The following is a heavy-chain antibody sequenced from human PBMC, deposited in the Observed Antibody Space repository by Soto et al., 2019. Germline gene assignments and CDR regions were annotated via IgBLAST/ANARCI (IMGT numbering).Heavy chain of an antibody. CDR1: GGSFSGYY. V-gene: IGHV4-34*01. D-gene: IGHD3-10*01. Sequence: KTSETLSLTCAVYGGSFSGYYWSWIRQPPGKGLEWIGEINHSGSTNYNPSLKSRVTISVDTSKNQFSLKLSSVTAADTAVYYCASPNYYGSGSYRKYYYGMDVWGQGTTVTVSS. CDR2: INHSGST. CDR3: ASPNYYGSGSYRKYYYGMDV. J-gene: IGHJ6*02.